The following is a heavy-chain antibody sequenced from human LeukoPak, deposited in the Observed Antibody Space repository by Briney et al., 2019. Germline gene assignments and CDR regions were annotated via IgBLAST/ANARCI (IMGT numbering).Heavy chain of an antibody. CDR1: GYTFTGYY. J-gene: IGHJ5*02. Sequence: ASVKVSCKASGYTFTGYYMHWVRQAPGQGLEWMGRINPNSGGTNYAQKFQGRVTMTRDTSISTAYMELSRPRSDDTAVYYCARYSSGWYLNWFDPWGQGTLVTVSS. D-gene: IGHD6-19*01. CDR2: INPNSGGT. V-gene: IGHV1-2*06. CDR3: ARYSSGWYLNWFDP.